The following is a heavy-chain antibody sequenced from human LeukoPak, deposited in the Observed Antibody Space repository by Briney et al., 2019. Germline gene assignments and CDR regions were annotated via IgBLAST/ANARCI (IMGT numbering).Heavy chain of an antibody. CDR3: AREPPVADTFDY. D-gene: IGHD6-19*01. V-gene: IGHV3-74*01. CDR2: INSDGSST. Sequence: PGGSLRLSCAASGFTFSSYGMHWVRQAPGKGLVWVSRINSDGSSTSYADSVKGRFTISRDNAKNTLYLQMNSLRAEDTAVYYCAREPPVADTFDYWGQGTLVTVSS. J-gene: IGHJ4*02. CDR1: GFTFSSYG.